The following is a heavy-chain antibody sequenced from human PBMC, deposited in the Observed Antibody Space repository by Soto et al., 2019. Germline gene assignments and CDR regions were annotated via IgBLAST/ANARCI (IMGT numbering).Heavy chain of an antibody. J-gene: IGHJ6*02. CDR3: ARQNYYSGMDV. V-gene: IGHV1-18*01. CDR1: AYTFTSYF. CDR2: ISAYNGNT. Sequence: SVKVSFKAAAYTFTSYFITWVRQAPGQGLEWMGWISAYNGNTNYAQMLQGRVTMTTDTSTATAYMEMRSLGSDDTAIYYCARQNYYSGMDVWGQGTTVTVSS.